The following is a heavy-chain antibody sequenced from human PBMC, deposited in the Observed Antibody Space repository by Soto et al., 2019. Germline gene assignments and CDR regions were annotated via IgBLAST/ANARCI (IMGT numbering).Heavy chain of an antibody. CDR3: ARVGDHTNP. V-gene: IGHV1-69*13. D-gene: IGHD3-16*01. CDR1: GRTFSRYA. J-gene: IGHJ5*02. CDR2: IIPMFGTT. Sequence: GASVKVSCKASGRTFSRYAINWVRQAHGQGLEWMGGIIPMFGTTNYAQKFQGRITITADDSTSTVHMELTNLKSEDTAVYFCARVGDHTNPWGQGTLVTVSS.